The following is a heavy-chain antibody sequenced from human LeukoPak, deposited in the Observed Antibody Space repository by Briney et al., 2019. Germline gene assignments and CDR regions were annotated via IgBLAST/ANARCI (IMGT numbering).Heavy chain of an antibody. CDR3: ARVPYYDFWSGYSGDYYGMDV. CDR1: GFTFSSYG. CDR2: IWYEGSNK. D-gene: IGHD3-3*01. Sequence: GRSLRLSCAASGFTFSSYGMHWVRQAPGKGLEWVAVIWYEGSNKYYADSVKGRFTISRDNSKNTLYLQMNSLRAEDTAVYYCARVPYYDFWSGYSGDYYGMDVWGQGTTVTVSS. V-gene: IGHV3-33*01. J-gene: IGHJ6*02.